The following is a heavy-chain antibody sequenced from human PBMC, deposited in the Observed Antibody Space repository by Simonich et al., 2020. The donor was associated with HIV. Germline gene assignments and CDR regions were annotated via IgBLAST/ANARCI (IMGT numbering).Heavy chain of an antibody. D-gene: IGHD3-9*01. CDR3: ATWEIKADGLTDYTYWDFDL. CDR2: INPEMCGK. J-gene: IGHJ2*01. Sequence: QVQLVQSGAEVKKPGASVKVSCKASGYTFTGYYMHWVRQAPGQGLGRIEWINPEMCGKKYERKIQCAVNMTRNTTISTTYMVMSGMISDDTVGYYWATWEIKADGLTDYTYWDFDLWGRGTLVTVSS. V-gene: IGHV1-2*02. CDR1: GYTFTGYY.